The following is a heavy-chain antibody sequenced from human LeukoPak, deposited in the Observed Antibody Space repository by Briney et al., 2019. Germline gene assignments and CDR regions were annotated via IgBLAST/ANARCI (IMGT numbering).Heavy chain of an antibody. D-gene: IGHD3-22*01. J-gene: IGHJ5*02. CDR1: GFTFSSYS. V-gene: IGHV3-21*01. Sequence: GGSLRLSCAASGFTFSSYSMNWVRQAPGKGLEWVSSISSSSSYIYYADSVKGRFTISRDNAKNSLYLQMNSLRAEDTAVYYCAGDPYYYYDSSGYPNWFDPWGQGTLVTVSS. CDR3: AGDPYYYYDSSGYPNWFDP. CDR2: ISSSSSYI.